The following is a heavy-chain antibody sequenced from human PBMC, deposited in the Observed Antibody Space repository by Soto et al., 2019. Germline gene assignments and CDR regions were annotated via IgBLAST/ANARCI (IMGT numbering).Heavy chain of an antibody. CDR1: GGTFSSYT. CDR3: ARVSAYYDSSGYYY. D-gene: IGHD3-22*01. Sequence: QVQLVQSGAEVKKPGSSVKVSCKASGGTFSSYTISWVRQAPGQGLEWMGRIIPILGIANYAQKFEGRVTITADKSTSTAYMELSSLRSEDTAVYYCARVSAYYDSSGYYYWGQGTLITVSS. CDR2: IIPILGIA. J-gene: IGHJ4*02. V-gene: IGHV1-69*02.